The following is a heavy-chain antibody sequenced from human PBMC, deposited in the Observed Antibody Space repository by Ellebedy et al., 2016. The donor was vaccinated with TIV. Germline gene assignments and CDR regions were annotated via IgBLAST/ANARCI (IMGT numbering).Heavy chain of an antibody. Sequence: MPGGSLRLSCTVSGGSISSYSWSWIRQPPGKGLEWIGFIYYRGSNNYNPSPKSRVTISVDTSKNQFSLKLSSGTAADTAVYYCAGREMATSQIDYWGQGTLVTVSS. D-gene: IGHD5-24*01. CDR1: GGSISSYS. V-gene: IGHV4-59*08. J-gene: IGHJ4*02. CDR3: AGREMATSQIDY. CDR2: IYYRGSN.